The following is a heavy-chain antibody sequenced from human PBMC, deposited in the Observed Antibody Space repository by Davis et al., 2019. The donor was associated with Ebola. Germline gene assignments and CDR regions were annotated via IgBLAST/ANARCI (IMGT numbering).Heavy chain of an antibody. Sequence: GESLKISCQGSGYSFTSYWISWXXXXPXXXXXXXLRINPSDSKTRYSPTFQGHVTMSVDASIGTAYLQWSSLKASDTAMYYCGRHHFFGDGYIGGQGTQVTVSS. CDR2: INPSDSKT. CDR1: GYSFTSYW. CDR3: GRHHFFGDGYI. D-gene: IGHD5-18*01. V-gene: IGHV5-10-1*01. J-gene: IGHJ4*02.